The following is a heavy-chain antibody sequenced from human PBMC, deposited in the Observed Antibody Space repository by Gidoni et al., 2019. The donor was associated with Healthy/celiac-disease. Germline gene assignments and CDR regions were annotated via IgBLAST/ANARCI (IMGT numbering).Heavy chain of an antibody. CDR2: LSGSGGST. CDR3: AKDQTEYILTGYLLL. D-gene: IGHD3-9*01. Sequence: EVQLLESGGGLVQPGGALRRSCEASGVTCSSYAMSWVRQAPGEGLGWVSALSGSGGSTYYADSVKGRFTISRDNSKNTLYLQMNRLRAEDTAVYYCAKDQTEYILTGYLLLWGQGPLVTVSS. V-gene: IGHV3-23*01. J-gene: IGHJ4*02. CDR1: GVTCSSYA.